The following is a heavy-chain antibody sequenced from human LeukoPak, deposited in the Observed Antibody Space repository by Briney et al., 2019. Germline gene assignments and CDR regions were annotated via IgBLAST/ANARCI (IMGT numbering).Heavy chain of an antibody. CDR3: ASPVIAVTGTRKAFDI. D-gene: IGHD6-19*01. J-gene: IGHJ3*02. CDR2: IYYSGST. CDR1: GGSISSRSYY. V-gene: IGHV4-39*01. Sequence: KPSEALSLTCTVSGGSISSRSYYWGWIRQSPGKGLEWIGVIYYSGSTYYNPSPKSRVTISVDTSKNQFSLKLSSVTAADTAVYYCASPVIAVTGTRKAFDIWGQGTMVTVSS.